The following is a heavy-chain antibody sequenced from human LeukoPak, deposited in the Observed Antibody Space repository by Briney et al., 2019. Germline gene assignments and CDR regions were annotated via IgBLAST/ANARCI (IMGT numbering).Heavy chain of an antibody. D-gene: IGHD4-17*01. CDR2: ISSSSSYI. Sequence: GGSLRLSCAASGFTFSSYSMNWVRQAPGKGLEWVSSISSSSSYIYYADSVKGRFTISRDNAKNSLYLQMNSLRAEDTAVYYCVRGSRYGDYPYYCDLWGQGTLVTVSS. J-gene: IGHJ4*02. CDR3: VRGSRYGDYPYYCDL. CDR1: GFTFSSYS. V-gene: IGHV3-21*01.